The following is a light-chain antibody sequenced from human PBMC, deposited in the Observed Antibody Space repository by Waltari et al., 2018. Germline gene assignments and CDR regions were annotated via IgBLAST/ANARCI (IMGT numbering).Light chain of an antibody. CDR1: ESVSRA. CDR2: GAA. J-gene: IGKJ1*01. Sequence: EIVFTQYPGPLSSSVGERATVSGRARESVSRALPWYQQKPGQAPRLLIYGAATRATGIPDRFSGSGSGTDFSLTISRLEPDDFAVYYCQHYLRLPVTFGQGTTVEI. CDR3: QHYLRLPVT. V-gene: IGKV3-20*01.